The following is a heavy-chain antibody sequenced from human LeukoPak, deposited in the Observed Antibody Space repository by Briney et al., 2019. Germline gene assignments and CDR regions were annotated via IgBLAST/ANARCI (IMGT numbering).Heavy chain of an antibody. CDR2: IYSGGST. V-gene: IGHV3-66*02. CDR3: ARAYYYGSGSYYKAFDI. J-gene: IGHJ4*02. CDR1: GFTVSSNY. D-gene: IGHD3-10*01. Sequence: PGGSLRLSCAASGFTVSSNYMSWVRQAPGKGLEWVSVIYSGGSTYYADSVKGRFTISRDNSKNTLYLQMNSLRAEDTAVHYCARAYYYGSGSYYKAFDIWGQGTLVTVSS.